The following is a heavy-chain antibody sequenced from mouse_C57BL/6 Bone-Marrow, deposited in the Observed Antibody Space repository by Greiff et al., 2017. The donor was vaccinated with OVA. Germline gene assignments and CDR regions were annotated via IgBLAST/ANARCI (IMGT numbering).Heavy chain of an antibody. D-gene: IGHD2-5*01. J-gene: IGHJ1*03. CDR2: ISSGGSYT. V-gene: IGHV5-6*01. CDR1: GFTFSSYG. CDR3: ARHPFPTIVTSRWYFDV. Sequence: EVQLVESGGDLVKPGGSLKLSCAASGFTFSSYGMSWVRQTPDKRLEWVATISSGGSYTYYPDSVKGRFTISRDNAKNTLYLQMSSLKSEDTAMYYCARHPFPTIVTSRWYFDVWGTGTTVTVSS.